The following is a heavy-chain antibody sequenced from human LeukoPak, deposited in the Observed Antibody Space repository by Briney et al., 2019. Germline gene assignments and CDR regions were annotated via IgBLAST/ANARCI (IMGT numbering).Heavy chain of an antibody. Sequence: GSLRLSCAASGFTFSSYGMHWVRQAPGKGLEWVAVISYDVGKKYYADSVKGRFTISRDNAKNSLYLQMNSLRAEDTGVYYCARRVAVADNYFDYWGQGTLVTVSS. CDR1: GFTFSSYG. CDR3: ARRVAVADNYFDY. D-gene: IGHD6-19*01. J-gene: IGHJ4*02. V-gene: IGHV3-30*03. CDR2: ISYDVGKK.